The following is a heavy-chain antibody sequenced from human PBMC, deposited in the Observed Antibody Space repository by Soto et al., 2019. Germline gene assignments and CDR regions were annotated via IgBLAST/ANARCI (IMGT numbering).Heavy chain of an antibody. CDR3: ARSTIYDFWSGYFSFEDSSSNWFDP. J-gene: IGHJ5*02. CDR1: GGSISSYY. D-gene: IGHD3-3*01. Sequence: PSETLSLTCTVSGGSISSYYWSWIRQPPGKGLEWIGYIYYSGSTNYNPSLKSRVTISVDTSKNQFSLKLSSVTAADTAVYYCARSTIYDFWSGYFSFEDSSSNWFDPWGQGTLVTVSS. V-gene: IGHV4-59*08. CDR2: IYYSGST.